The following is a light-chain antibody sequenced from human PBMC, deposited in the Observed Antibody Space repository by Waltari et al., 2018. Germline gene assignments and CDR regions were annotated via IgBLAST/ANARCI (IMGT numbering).Light chain of an antibody. V-gene: IGLV2-23*02. Sequence: QSALTQPASVSGSPGQSITISCTGSNSNMGTYILVSWFPHRPGKPPTLIIYEVIQRPAGVSVRFSGSKSGNTASLTISGLQAEDEADYYCCSYAGSVPYVFGTGTTVTVL. CDR1: NSNMGTYIL. CDR2: EVI. J-gene: IGLJ1*01. CDR3: CSYAGSVPYV.